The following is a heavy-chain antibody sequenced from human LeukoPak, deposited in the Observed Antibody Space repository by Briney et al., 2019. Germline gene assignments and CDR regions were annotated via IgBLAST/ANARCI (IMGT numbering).Heavy chain of an antibody. CDR2: IVSILGIA. CDR1: RGTFTTYA. CDR3: AIGRWYSSCEDVDY. J-gene: IGHJ4*02. V-gene: IGHV1-69*04. D-gene: IGHD5-12*01. Sequence: GSSVKLSFTASRGTFTTYAISWVRQAPGQGLDWRGSIVSILGIANSAQKLQSSVTITANTSTSAAYMELSRLRFEDTAVYCCAIGRWYSSCEDVDYWGQGTLVTVSS.